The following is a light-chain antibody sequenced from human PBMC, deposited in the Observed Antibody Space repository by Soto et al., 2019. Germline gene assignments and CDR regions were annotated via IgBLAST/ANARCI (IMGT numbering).Light chain of an antibody. V-gene: IGKV1-39*01. J-gene: IGKJ4*01. CDR1: QSINNY. Sequence: DIQMTQSTSSLSASVGDRVTITCRASQSINNYLNWYQQKPGKAPKLLIYTASSLQSGVPSRFSGSGSGTDFTLTISSLQPEDFATYYCQQSYRTTTFGGGTKVEIK. CDR2: TAS. CDR3: QQSYRTTT.